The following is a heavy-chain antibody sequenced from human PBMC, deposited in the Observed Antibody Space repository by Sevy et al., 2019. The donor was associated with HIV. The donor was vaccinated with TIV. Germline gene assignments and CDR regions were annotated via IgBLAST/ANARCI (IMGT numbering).Heavy chain of an antibody. J-gene: IGHJ4*02. D-gene: IGHD6-19*01. CDR1: GDSVSSNSVA. Sequence: SQTLSLTCAIPGDSVSSNSVAWNWIRQSPSRGLEWLGRKYYRSTGHNDYAVSVKSRITINPDTSKNQFSLQRNSVTPEDTAVYYCARTTSGWFDYWGQGTPVTVSS. CDR2: KYYRSTGHN. V-gene: IGHV6-1*01. CDR3: ARTTSGWFDY.